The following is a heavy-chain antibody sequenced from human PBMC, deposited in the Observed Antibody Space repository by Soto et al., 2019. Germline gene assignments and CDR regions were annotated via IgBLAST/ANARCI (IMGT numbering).Heavy chain of an antibody. V-gene: IGHV3-23*01. CDR2: ISGSGGST. D-gene: IGHD3-10*01. J-gene: IGHJ6*02. CDR1: GFTFSSYA. Sequence: EVQLLESGGGLVQPGGSLRLSCAASGFTFSSYAMSWVRQAPGKGLEWVSAISGSGGSTYYADSVKGRFTISRDNSXNXPYLQMNSLRAEDTAVDYWAKGPNYYGSGSQYGMDIWGQGTTVTVSS. CDR3: AKGPNYYGSGSQYGMDI.